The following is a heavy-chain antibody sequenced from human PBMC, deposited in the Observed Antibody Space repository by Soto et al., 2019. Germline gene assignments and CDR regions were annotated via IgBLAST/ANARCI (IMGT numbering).Heavy chain of an antibody. CDR3: ARGGSGYVWFNEF. Sequence: QGQLVQSGAEVKKSGSSVKVSCKDTGGLFSSYAVSWVRQAPGQGLEWMGGIITVFDTVYYAQKLQGRVTITADESTNTAYMELSSLRSEDTAMYYCARGGSGYVWFNEFWGQGALVTVSS. J-gene: IGHJ4*02. D-gene: IGHD3-22*01. V-gene: IGHV1-69*01. CDR1: GGLFSSYA. CDR2: IITVFDTV.